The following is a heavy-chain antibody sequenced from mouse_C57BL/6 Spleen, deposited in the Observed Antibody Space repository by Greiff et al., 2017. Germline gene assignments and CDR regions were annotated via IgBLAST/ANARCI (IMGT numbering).Heavy chain of an antibody. CDR3: ARGSYYSNYVLGV. J-gene: IGHJ1*03. Sequence: SGPELVKPGASVKMSCKASGYTFTDYNMHWVKQSHGKSLEWIGYINPNNGGTSYNQKFKGKATLTVNKSSSTAYMELRSLTSEDSAVYYCARGSYYSNYVLGVWGTGTTVTVSS. V-gene: IGHV1-22*01. CDR1: GYTFTDYN. D-gene: IGHD2-5*01. CDR2: INPNNGGT.